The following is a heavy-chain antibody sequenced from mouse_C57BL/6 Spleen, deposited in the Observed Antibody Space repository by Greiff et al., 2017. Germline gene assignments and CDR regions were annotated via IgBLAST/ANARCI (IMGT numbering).Heavy chain of an antibody. CDR3: AREALHYYAMDY. J-gene: IGHJ4*01. V-gene: IGHV5-16*01. CDR1: GFTFSDYY. CDR2: INYDGSST. Sequence: EVQRVESEGGLVQPGSSMKLSCTASGFTFSDYYMAWVRQVPEKGLEWVANINYDGSSTYYLDSLKSRFIISRDNAKNILYLQMSSLKSEDTATYYCAREALHYYAMDYWGQGTSVTVSS. D-gene: IGHD1-3*01.